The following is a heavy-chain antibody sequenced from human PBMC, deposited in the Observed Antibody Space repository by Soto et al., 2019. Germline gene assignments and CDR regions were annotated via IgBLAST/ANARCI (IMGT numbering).Heavy chain of an antibody. Sequence: QVQLVESGGGVVQPGRSLRLSCAASGFTFSSYGMHWVRQAPGKGLEWVAVIWYDGSNKYYADYVKGRFSISRDNSKNTLYLQMNSLRAEDTAVYYCARAGGVLRPVDDYYYGMDVWGQGTTVTVSS. D-gene: IGHD3-16*01. CDR2: IWYDGSNK. CDR1: GFTFSSYG. J-gene: IGHJ6*02. V-gene: IGHV3-33*01. CDR3: ARAGGVLRPVDDYYYGMDV.